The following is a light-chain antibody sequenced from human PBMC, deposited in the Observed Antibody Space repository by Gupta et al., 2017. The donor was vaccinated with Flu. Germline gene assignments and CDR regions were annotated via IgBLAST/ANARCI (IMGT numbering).Light chain of an antibody. J-gene: IGKJ2*01. Sequence: EIVLSQSPATLSLSPGDRATLSCRASESVSGYLAWYQQKPGQAPRLLIYDASNRATGIPARFSGSGSGTDFTLTISTLEPEDFAVYYCQQRNTWPGTFGQGTKVEIK. V-gene: IGKV3-11*01. CDR3: QQRNTWPGT. CDR1: ESVSGY. CDR2: DAS.